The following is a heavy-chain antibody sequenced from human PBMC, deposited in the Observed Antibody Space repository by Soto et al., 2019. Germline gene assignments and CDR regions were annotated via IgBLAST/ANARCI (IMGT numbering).Heavy chain of an antibody. D-gene: IGHD2-2*02. CDR1: VYSFTIYW. J-gene: IGHJ4*02. Sequence: GESLKISCKGSVYSFTIYWISWVRQMPGKGLEWMGRIDPSDSYTNYSPSFQGHVTISADKSISTAYLQWSSLKASDTAMYYCARSSLTHCSSTSCYNDYFDYWGQGNLVTVS. CDR2: IDPSDSYT. V-gene: IGHV5-10-1*01. CDR3: ARSSLTHCSSTSCYNDYFDY.